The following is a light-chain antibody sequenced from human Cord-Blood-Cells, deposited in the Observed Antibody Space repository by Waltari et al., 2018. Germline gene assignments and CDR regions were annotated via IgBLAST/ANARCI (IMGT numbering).Light chain of an antibody. CDR3: QQYYSTPFT. CDR2: WAS. J-gene: IGKJ3*01. Sequence: DIVMTQSPDSLAVSLGERATINCKSSQSVLYSSNNKNYLAWYQQKPGQPPKLLIYWASNREAGVPDRFCGGGSGTEFTLTISILQAEDVAVYYGQQYYSTPFTFGPGTKVDIK. CDR1: QSVLYSSNNKNY. V-gene: IGKV4-1*01.